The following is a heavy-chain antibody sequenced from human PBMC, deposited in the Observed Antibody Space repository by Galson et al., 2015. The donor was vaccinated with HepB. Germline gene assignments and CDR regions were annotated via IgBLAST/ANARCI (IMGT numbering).Heavy chain of an antibody. CDR2: ISTSTTTI. J-gene: IGHJ2*01. D-gene: IGHD1-1*01. Sequence: SLRLSCAASGFTFSTYSINWVRQAPGKGLEWVSYISTSTTTIYYADSVKGRFTISRDNAKNSLYLQMNSLRAEDTAVYYCAREPSVQTYYWYFDLWGRGTLVTVSS. CDR1: GFTFSTYS. V-gene: IGHV3-48*01. CDR3: AREPSVQTYYWYFDL.